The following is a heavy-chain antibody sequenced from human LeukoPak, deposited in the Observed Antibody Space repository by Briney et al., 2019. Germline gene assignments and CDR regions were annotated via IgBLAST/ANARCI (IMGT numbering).Heavy chain of an antibody. V-gene: IGHV3-23*01. D-gene: IGHD3-22*01. J-gene: IGHJ3*02. CDR3: ARAFLYYFDSSGYYRAFDI. CDR2: ISGSGGST. Sequence: GGSLRLSCAASGFTFSSYAMSWVRQAPGKGLEWVSAISGSGGSTYYADSVKGRFTISRDNSKNTLYLQMNSLRAEDTAVYYCARAFLYYFDSSGYYRAFDIWGQGTMVTVSS. CDR1: GFTFSSYA.